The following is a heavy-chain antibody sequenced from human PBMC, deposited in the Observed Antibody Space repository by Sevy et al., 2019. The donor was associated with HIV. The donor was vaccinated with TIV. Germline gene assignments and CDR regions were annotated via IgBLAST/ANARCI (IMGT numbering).Heavy chain of an antibody. Sequence: GGSLRLSCAASGFTFSSHAMNWVRQAPGKGLEWVSSITDTGYSIYYADSVQGRFTISRDNSKNTLYLQMDGLRDDDTAVYYCAKGSGSVSKRYWGQGTLVTVSS. D-gene: IGHD6-19*01. CDR3: AKGSGSVSKRY. J-gene: IGHJ4*02. CDR1: GFTFSSHA. CDR2: ITDTGYSI. V-gene: IGHV3-23*01.